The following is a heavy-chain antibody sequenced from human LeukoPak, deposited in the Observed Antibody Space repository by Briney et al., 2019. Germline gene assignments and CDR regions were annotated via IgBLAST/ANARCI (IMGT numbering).Heavy chain of an antibody. J-gene: IGHJ4*02. V-gene: IGHV3-23*01. CDR2: ISGSGGST. D-gene: IGHD6-6*01. CDR1: GFTFSSYA. CDR3: AIHSSSAPLFDY. Sequence: PGGSLRLSCAASGFTFSSYAMSWVRQAPGKGLEWVSAISGSGGSTYYADSVKGRFTISRDNSKNTLYLQMNSLRAEDTAVYYCAIHSSSAPLFDYWGQGTLVTVSS.